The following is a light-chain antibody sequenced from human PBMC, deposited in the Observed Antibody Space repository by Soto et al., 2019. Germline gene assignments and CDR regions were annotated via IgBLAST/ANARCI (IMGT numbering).Light chain of an antibody. CDR1: SSDVGGYNY. CDR2: EVS. J-gene: IGLJ2*01. Sequence: QAFLTQPPSASGSPGQSVTISCTGTSSDVGGYNYVSWYQQHPGKAPKFLIFEVSRRPSGVPDRFSGSKSGNTASLTVSGLQADDEADYYCSSYAGSNNPVIFGGGTKLTV. V-gene: IGLV2-8*01. CDR3: SSYAGSNNPVI.